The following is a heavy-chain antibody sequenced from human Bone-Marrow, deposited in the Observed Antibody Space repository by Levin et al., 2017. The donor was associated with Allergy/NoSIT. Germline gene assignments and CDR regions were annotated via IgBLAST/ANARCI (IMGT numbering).Heavy chain of an antibody. CDR3: ACAESYYNALDY. V-gene: IGHV3-33*01. J-gene: IGHJ4*02. CDR1: GFTFSSYG. D-gene: IGHD3-10*01. Sequence: GGSLRLSCAASGFTFSSYGMHWVRQAPGKGLEWVALIWFDGSNKYYAESVKGRFTISRDNSKNTLYLEMNSLRVEDTAAYYCACAESYYNALDYWGQGTLVTVSS. CDR2: IWFDGSNK.